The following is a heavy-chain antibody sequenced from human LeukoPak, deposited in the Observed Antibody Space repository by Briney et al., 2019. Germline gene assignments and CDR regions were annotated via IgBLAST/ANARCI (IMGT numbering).Heavy chain of an antibody. J-gene: IGHJ4*02. Sequence: GGSLRLSCAASGFTFSNYWMGWVRQAPGERLEWVANMNIDGSEKYYADSVKGRFSISRDNARNSVYLQMASLRVEDTAVYYCARDPVEWELLLDYWGQGTLVTVSS. D-gene: IGHD1-26*01. CDR3: ARDPVEWELLLDY. V-gene: IGHV3-7*01. CDR2: MNIDGSEK. CDR1: GFTFSNYW.